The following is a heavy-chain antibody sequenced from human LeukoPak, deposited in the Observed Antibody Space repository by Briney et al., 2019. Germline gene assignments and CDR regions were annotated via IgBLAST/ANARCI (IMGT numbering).Heavy chain of an antibody. CDR3: ARALVVLDY. CDR2: INHSGST. CDR1: GGSFSGYY. J-gene: IGHJ4*02. D-gene: IGHD2-15*01. Sequence: SETLSLTCAVYGGSFSGYYWSWIRQPPGKGLEWIGEINHSGSTNYNQSLKSRVTISVDTSKNQFSLKLSSVTAADTAVYYCARALVVLDYWGQGTLVTVSS. V-gene: IGHV4-34*01.